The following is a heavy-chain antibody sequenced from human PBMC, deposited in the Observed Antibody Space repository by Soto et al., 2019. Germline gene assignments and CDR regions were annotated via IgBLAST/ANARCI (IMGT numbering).Heavy chain of an antibody. D-gene: IGHD1-1*01. J-gene: IGHJ4*02. V-gene: IGHV4-59*01. CDR1: GGSISSYY. CDR3: ARGIGWKVYDY. CDR2: IYYSGST. Sequence: PSETLSLTCTVSGGSISSYYWSWIRQPPGKGLEWIGYIYYSGSTNYNPSLKSRVTISVDTSKNQFSLKLSSVTAADTAVYYCARGIGWKVYDYWGQGTLVTVSS.